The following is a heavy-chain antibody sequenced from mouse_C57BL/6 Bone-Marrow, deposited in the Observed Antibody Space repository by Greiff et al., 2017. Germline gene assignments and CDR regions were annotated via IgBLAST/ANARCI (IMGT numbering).Heavy chain of an antibody. Sequence: VQLQQSGAELVRPGTSVKVSCKASGYAFTNYLIEWVKQRPGQGLEWIGVINPGSGGTNYNEKFKGKATLTADKSSSTAYMQLSSLTSEDSAVYFCARCPWFAYRGQGTLVTVSA. J-gene: IGHJ3*01. V-gene: IGHV1-54*01. CDR1: GYAFTNYL. CDR3: ARCPWFAY. CDR2: INPGSGGT.